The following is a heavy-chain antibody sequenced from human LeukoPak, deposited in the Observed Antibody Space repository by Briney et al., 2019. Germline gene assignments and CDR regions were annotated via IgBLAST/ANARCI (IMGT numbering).Heavy chain of an antibody. V-gene: IGHV4-4*07. CDR1: GGSITNYY. CDR2: IYTSGNT. CDR3: ARDKEDYSGSGSYYSLS. Sequence: SETLSLTCTVSGGSITNYYWSWIRQPAGKGLEWIGRIYTSGNTNYNPSLKSRVTMSVDTSKNQFSLKLTSVTAADTAVYYCARDKEDYSGSGSYYSLSWGQGTLVTVSS. D-gene: IGHD3-10*01. J-gene: IGHJ5*02.